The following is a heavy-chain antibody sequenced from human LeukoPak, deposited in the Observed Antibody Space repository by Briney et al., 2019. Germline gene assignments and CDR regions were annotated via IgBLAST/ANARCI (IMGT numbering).Heavy chain of an antibody. CDR2: IYGGGST. Sequence: PGGSLRLSCVASGFTVSSNYMSWVRQAPGKGLEWVSIIYGGGSTYYADSVKGRFTISRDNSKNTLYLQMNSLRAEETAVYYCARDGMGVIKAFDIWGQGTMVTVSS. D-gene: IGHD3-16*02. V-gene: IGHV3-66*01. CDR3: ARDGMGVIKAFDI. J-gene: IGHJ3*02. CDR1: GFTVSSNY.